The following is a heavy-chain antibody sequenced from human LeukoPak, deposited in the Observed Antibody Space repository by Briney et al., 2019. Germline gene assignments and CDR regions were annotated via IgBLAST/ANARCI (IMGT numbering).Heavy chain of an antibody. D-gene: IGHD2-15*01. CDR3: ARLSPPIASFCSGGTCYSGGCDP. CDR1: GYTFTSYG. Sequence: ASVKVSCKASGYTFTSYGITWVRQAPGQGLEWMGWITTYSGNTYYAQKFQGRVTMTADTSTSTAYMEVRSLRSDDTAVYYCARLSPPIASFCSGGTCYSGGCDPWGQGAMVTVSS. CDR2: ITTYSGNT. J-gene: IGHJ5*02. V-gene: IGHV1-18*01.